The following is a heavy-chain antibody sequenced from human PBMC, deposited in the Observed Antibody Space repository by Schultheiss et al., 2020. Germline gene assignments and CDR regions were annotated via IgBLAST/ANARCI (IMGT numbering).Heavy chain of an antibody. CDR3: ARDAYCSSTSCSQYYYYYYMDV. J-gene: IGHJ6*03. Sequence: SQTLSLTCTVSGGSISSYYWSWIRQPPGKGLEWIGYIYYSGSTNYNPSLKSRVTISVDTSKNQFSLKLSSVTAADTAVYYCARDAYCSSTSCSQYYYYYYMDVWGKGTTVTVSS. V-gene: IGHV4-59*12. D-gene: IGHD2-2*01. CDR2: IYYSGST. CDR1: GGSISSYY.